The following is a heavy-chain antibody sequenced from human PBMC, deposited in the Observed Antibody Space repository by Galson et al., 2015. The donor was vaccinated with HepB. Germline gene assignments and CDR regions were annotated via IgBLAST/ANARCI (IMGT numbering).Heavy chain of an antibody. V-gene: IGHV3-23*01. J-gene: IGHJ4*02. Sequence: SLRLSCAASGFTFRNYAMSWVRQAPGKGLEWVAATSGSGGITYYADSVKGRFTIPRDNSKNTLYLQMSSLRADDAAVYYCARGYGSYRNAPFDYWGQGTLVTVSS. CDR1: GFTFRNYA. D-gene: IGHD3-16*02. CDR2: TSGSGGIT. CDR3: ARGYGSYRNAPFDY.